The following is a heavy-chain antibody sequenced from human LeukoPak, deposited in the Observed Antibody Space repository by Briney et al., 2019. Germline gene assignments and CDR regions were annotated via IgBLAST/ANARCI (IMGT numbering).Heavy chain of an antibody. CDR3: AKHYMGSSYNRGLDY. Sequence: PSETLSLTCTVSSGSISSYYWGWIRQPPGKGLEWIGSIYYSGYTYYNPSLESRVTISVDTSKNQFSLKLSPVTAADTAIYYCAKHYMGSSYNRGLDYWGQGTLVTVSS. J-gene: IGHJ4*02. V-gene: IGHV4-39*01. CDR1: SGSISSYY. D-gene: IGHD3-10*01. CDR2: IYYSGYT.